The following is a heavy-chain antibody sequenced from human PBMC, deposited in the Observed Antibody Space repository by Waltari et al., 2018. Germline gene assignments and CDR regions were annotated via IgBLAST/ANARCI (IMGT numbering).Heavy chain of an antibody. V-gene: IGHV1-69*12. J-gene: IGHJ4*02. D-gene: IGHD3-22*01. CDR1: GGPFRSYA. CDR3: AREEDYDSSGYYFDY. CDR2: IIPIFGTA. Sequence: QVQLVQSGAEVTKPGSSVKVSCKASGGPFRSYAISRVRHAPGQGLEWMGGIIPIFGTANYAQKFQGRVTITADESTSTAYMELSSLRSEDTAVYYCAREEDYDSSGYYFDYWGQGTLVTVSS.